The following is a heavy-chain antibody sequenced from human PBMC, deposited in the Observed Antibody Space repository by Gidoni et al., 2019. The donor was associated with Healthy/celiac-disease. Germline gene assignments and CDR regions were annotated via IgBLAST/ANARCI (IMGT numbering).Heavy chain of an antibody. CDR3: ARDEAVKALLQYFQH. CDR2: ISSSSSTI. D-gene: IGHD1-26*01. V-gene: IGHV3-48*01. J-gene: IGHJ1*01. CDR1: GFTFSSYS. Sequence: EVQLVESGGGLVQPGGSLRLSCAASGFTFSSYSMNWVRQAPGKGLEWVSYISSSSSTIYYADSVKGRFTISRDNAKNSLYLQMNSLRAEDTAVYYCARDEAVKALLQYFQHWGQGTLVTVSS.